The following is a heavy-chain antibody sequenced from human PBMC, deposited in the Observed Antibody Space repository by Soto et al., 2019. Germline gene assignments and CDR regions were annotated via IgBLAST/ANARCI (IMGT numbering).Heavy chain of an antibody. J-gene: IGHJ4*02. CDR1: GFTFSNYA. Sequence: PGGSLRLPCAASGFTFSNYAMTWVRQAPGKGLEWVSVITSTGITTYYADSAKGRFTISRDNSKNTLYLQMNSLRVEDTAVYYCAKLKDGYNPAYWGQGTLVTVSS. D-gene: IGHD5-12*01. V-gene: IGHV3-23*01. CDR3: AKLKDGYNPAY. CDR2: ITSTGITT.